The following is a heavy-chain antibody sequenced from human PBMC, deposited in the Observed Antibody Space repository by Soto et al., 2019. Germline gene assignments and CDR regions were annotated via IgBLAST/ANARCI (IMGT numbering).Heavy chain of an antibody. CDR3: ARTADILTGYYGDDAFDI. J-gene: IGHJ3*02. V-gene: IGHV1-2*04. CDR2: INPNSGGT. CDR1: GYTFTGYY. Sequence: ASVKVSCKASGYTFTGYYMHWVRQAPGQGLEWMGWINPNSGGTNYAQKFQGWVTMTRDTSISTAYMELSRLRSDDTAVYYCARTADILTGYYGDDAFDIWGQGTMVTVSS. D-gene: IGHD3-9*01.